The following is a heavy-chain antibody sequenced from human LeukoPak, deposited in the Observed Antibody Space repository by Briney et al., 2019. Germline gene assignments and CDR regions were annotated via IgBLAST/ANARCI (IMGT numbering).Heavy chain of an antibody. V-gene: IGHV3-30-3*01. CDR3: ARARGGYSYGSYFDY. D-gene: IGHD5-18*01. CDR1: GFTFGSYA. CDR2: ISYDGSNK. J-gene: IGHJ4*02. Sequence: GGSLRLSCAASGFTFGSYAMHWVRQAPGKGLEWVAVISYDGSNKYYADSVKGRSTISRDNSKNTLYLQMNSLRAEDTAVYYCARARGGYSYGSYFDYWGQGTLVTVSS.